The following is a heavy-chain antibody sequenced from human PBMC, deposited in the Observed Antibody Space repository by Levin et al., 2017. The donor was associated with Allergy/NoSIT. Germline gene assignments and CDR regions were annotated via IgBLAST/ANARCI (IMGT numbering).Heavy chain of an antibody. D-gene: IGHD6-19*01. J-gene: IGHJ3*02. CDR1: GGSISSSNW. Sequence: SETLSLTCAVSGGSISSSNWWSWVRQPPGKGLEWIGEIYHSGSTNYNPSLKSRVTISVDKSKNQFSLKLSSVTAADTAVYYCARDPRGQWLANDAFDIWGQGTMVTVSS. V-gene: IGHV4-4*02. CDR3: ARDPRGQWLANDAFDI. CDR2: IYHSGST.